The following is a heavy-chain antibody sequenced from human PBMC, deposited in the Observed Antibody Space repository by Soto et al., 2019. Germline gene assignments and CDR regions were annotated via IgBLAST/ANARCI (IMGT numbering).Heavy chain of an antibody. J-gene: IGHJ4*02. CDR2: IYPGDSDT. CDR3: ASGEGWQLSFDY. V-gene: IGHV5-51*01. Sequence: PGESLKISCQGSGYSSRSYWIAWVRQKPGKGLEWVGIIYPGDSDTRYSPSFQGHVTISADNSITTAFMQWSSLRASDTAMYYCASGEGWQLSFDYWGQGTLVTVSS. D-gene: IGHD2-15*01. CDR1: GYSSRSYW.